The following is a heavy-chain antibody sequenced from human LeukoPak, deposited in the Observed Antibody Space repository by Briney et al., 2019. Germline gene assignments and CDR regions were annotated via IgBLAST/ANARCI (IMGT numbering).Heavy chain of an antibody. D-gene: IGHD5-18*01. J-gene: IGHJ6*03. CDR2: IYYSGST. CDR3: ARHDVDTAMVGHYYYYMDV. CDR1: GGSISSSSYY. V-gene: IGHV4-39*01. Sequence: TSETLSLTCTVSGGSISSSSYYWGWIRQPPGKGLEWIGSIYYSGSTYYNPSLKSRVTISVDTSKNQFSLKLSSVTAADTAVYYCARHDVDTAMVGHYYYYMDVWGKGTTVTVSS.